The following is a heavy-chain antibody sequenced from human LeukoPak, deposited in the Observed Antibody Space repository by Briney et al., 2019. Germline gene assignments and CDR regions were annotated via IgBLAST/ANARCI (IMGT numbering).Heavy chain of an antibody. CDR3: ARDPPSFQH. CDR1: GFTFSGSA. CDR2: IRSKANGYAT. Sequence: GGSLRLSCAASGFTFSGSAVHWVRQASGKGLEWIGRIRSKANGYATAYAASVKGRFTISRDDSKNTAYLQMNSLKTEDTAVYYCARDPPSFQHWGQGTLVTVSS. V-gene: IGHV3-73*01. J-gene: IGHJ1*01.